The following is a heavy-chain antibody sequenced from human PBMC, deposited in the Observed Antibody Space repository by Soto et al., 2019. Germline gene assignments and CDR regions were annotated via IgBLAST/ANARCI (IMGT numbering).Heavy chain of an antibody. CDR3: ARPPGYVSDWYYFDL. V-gene: IGHV1-2*02. J-gene: IGHJ4*02. CDR1: GYTFTGYY. CDR2: ISPKSGGT. Sequence: VASVKVSCKASGYTFTGYYMHWVRQAPGQGFGWMGRISPKSGGTNYAQKFQGRVTMTWDTSLNTAYMELSSLMFEDTAVYYCARPPGYVSDWYYFDLWGQGTLVTVSS. D-gene: IGHD3-9*01.